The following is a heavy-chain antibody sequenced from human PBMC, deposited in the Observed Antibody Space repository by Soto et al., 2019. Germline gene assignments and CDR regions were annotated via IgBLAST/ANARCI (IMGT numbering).Heavy chain of an antibody. CDR3: ASWGSGTPKRFYYNGMDV. V-gene: IGHV4-30-4*01. Sequence: KASETLSLTCTVSGDSVSSGDYYWNWIRQPPGKGLEWIGHIYYSGSTSYNPTLKSRVAISIDTSKNQFSLKLTSVTAADTAVYYCASWGSGTPKRFYYNGMDVWGQGTTVTVSS. CDR2: IYYSGST. J-gene: IGHJ6*02. CDR1: GDSVSSGDYY. D-gene: IGHD1-7*01.